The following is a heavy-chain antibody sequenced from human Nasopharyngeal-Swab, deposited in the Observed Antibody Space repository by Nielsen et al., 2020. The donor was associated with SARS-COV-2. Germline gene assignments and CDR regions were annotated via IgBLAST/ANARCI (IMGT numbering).Heavy chain of an antibody. J-gene: IGHJ6*02. D-gene: IGHD3-10*01. CDR1: GYTFTSYA. V-gene: IGHV1-3*01. CDR3: ARDPVWFGELTSYYYYGMDV. CDR2: INAGNGNT. Sequence: ASVKVSCKASGYTFTSYAMHWVRQAPGQRLAWMGWINAGNGNTKYSQKFQGRVTITRDTSASTAYMELSSLRSEDTAVYYCARDPVWFGELTSYYYYGMDVWGQGTTVTVSS.